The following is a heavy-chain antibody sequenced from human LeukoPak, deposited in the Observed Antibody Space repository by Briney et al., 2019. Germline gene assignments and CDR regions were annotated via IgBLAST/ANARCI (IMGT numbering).Heavy chain of an antibody. CDR3: AKGSKAVLFTRDHYMDV. J-gene: IGHJ6*03. CDR1: GFTFSSYG. V-gene: IGHV3-30*02. CDR2: IRYDGSNK. Sequence: PGGSLRLFCAASGFTFSSYGMHWVRQAPGKGLEWVAFIRYDGSNKYYADSVKGRFTISRDNSKNTLYLQMNSLRAEDTAVYFCAKGSKAVLFTRDHYMDVWGKGTTVTISS. D-gene: IGHD6-19*01.